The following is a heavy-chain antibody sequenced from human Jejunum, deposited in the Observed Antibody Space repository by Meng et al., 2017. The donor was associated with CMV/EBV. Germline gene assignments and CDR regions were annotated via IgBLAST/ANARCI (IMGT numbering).Heavy chain of an antibody. CDR2: ISYDGGNK. Sequence: FTLSRYPMRWVGQAPGKGLEWVAVISYDGGNKSYADSVKDRFTISSDNSNNTLYLQLDSLRAEDTAVYYCARDRTSVVVPAAILYWGQGTLVTVSS. D-gene: IGHD2-2*01. CDR1: FTLSRYP. CDR3: ARDRTSVVVPAAILY. V-gene: IGHV3-30-3*01. J-gene: IGHJ4*02.